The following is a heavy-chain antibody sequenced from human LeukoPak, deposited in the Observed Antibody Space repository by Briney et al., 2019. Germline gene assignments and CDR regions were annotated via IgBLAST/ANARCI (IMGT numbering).Heavy chain of an antibody. J-gene: IGHJ4*02. V-gene: IGHV3-53*01. D-gene: IGHD1-14*01. CDR3: ARGVEPLAANTLAY. Sequence: GGSLRLSCAASGFTVITNDMTWVRQAPGTGLEWVSVLYSDGNRKYADSVQGRFTISRDNSKNTLYLEMNSLSPDDTAVYYCARGVEPLAANTLAYWGQGTLVTVSS. CDR1: GFTVITND. CDR2: LYSDGNR.